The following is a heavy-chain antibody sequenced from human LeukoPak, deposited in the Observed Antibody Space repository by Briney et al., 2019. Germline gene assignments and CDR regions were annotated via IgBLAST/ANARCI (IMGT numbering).Heavy chain of an antibody. D-gene: IGHD3-22*01. CDR2: LHYSGST. CDR1: GGSISGYY. Sequence: SETLSLTCTVSGGSISGYYWSWIRQPPGKGLEWIGYLHYSGSTDYNPSLKSRVTISVETSKTQFSLKLSSVTAADTAVYYCARVTGYMIEDYFDYWGQGTLVTVSS. J-gene: IGHJ4*02. V-gene: IGHV4-59*01. CDR3: ARVTGYMIEDYFDY.